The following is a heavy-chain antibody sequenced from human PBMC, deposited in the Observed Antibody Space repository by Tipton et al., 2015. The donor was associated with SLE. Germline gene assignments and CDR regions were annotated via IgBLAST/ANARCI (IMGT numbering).Heavy chain of an antibody. CDR1: GYSISSGYY. D-gene: IGHD2-15*01. Sequence: TLSLTCTVSGYSISSGYYWGWIRQPPGKGLEWIGSIYTSGSTNYNPSLKSRVTISVDTSKNQFSLKLSSVTAADTAVYYCARAEGSWDAFDIWGQGTMVTVSS. CDR3: ARAEGSWDAFDI. J-gene: IGHJ3*02. V-gene: IGHV4-38-2*02. CDR2: IYTSGST.